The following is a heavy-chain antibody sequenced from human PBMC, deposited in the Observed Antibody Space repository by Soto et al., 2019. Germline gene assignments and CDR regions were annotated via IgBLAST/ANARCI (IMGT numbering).Heavy chain of an antibody. J-gene: IGHJ4*02. D-gene: IGHD1-26*01. V-gene: IGHV1-18*01. CDR2: ITTYNGDT. CDR3: ARDRTSGSYHLSDY. Sequence: QVQLVQSGAEVKKPGASVKVSCKASGYTFTSFGINWLRQAPGQGLEWMGWITTYNGDTNYAQKFQGRVTMTTDTSTMTAYMALRSLRSDETAVYYCARDRTSGSYHLSDYWGQGTLVTVSS. CDR1: GYTFTSFG.